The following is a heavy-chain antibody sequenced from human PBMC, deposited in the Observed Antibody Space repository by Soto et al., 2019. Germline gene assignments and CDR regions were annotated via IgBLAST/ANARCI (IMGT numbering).Heavy chain of an antibody. J-gene: IGHJ4*02. D-gene: IGHD1-20*01. CDR1: SLNFNIYA. V-gene: IGHV3-23*01. CDR2: TGATGRTT. Sequence: PGGSLRLSCGASSLNFNIYAMSWVRHAPGKGLEWVPTTGATGRTTYYADSVKGRFTVSRDNSKNTLDLQMSNLRAEDTAVYYCTTVHNTSRSFDYWGQGTTVTVSS. CDR3: TTVHNTSRSFDY.